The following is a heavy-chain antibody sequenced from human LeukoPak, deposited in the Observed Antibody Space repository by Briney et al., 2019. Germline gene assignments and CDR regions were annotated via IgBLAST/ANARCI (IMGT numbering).Heavy chain of an antibody. CDR2: ISSSSYI. Sequence: GGSLRLSCAASGFTFSSYSTNWVRQAPGKGLEWVSSISSSSYIYYADSVKGRFTISRDNAKNSLYLQMNSLRAEDTAVYYCAREPRYYYGMDVWGKGTTVTVSS. V-gene: IGHV3-21*01. CDR1: GFTFSSYS. J-gene: IGHJ6*04. CDR3: AREPRYYYGMDV.